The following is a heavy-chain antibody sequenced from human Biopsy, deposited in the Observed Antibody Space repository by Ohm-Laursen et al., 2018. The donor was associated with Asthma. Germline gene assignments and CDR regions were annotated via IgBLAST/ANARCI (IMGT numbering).Heavy chain of an antibody. D-gene: IGHD2-21*02. Sequence: SDTLSLTCTVSGGSINNFYSSWIRHPPGKGLEPIGDVYYSGSTNYNPSLKSRVTISIDASKNQFSLKLTSVTVADTAVYYCARGVDRVTGLLDHFDSWGQGTLVTVSS. J-gene: IGHJ4*02. V-gene: IGHV4-59*07. CDR3: ARGVDRVTGLLDHFDS. CDR1: GGSINNFY. CDR2: VYYSGST.